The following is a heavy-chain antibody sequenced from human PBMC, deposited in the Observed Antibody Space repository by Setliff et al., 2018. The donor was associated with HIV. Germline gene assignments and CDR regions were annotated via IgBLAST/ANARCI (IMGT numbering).Heavy chain of an antibody. J-gene: IGHJ3*02. V-gene: IGHV4-39*01. CDR2: IFYSGIT. Sequence: TLSLTCTVSGGSFTSRSYYWGWIRQPPGKGLEWIGSIFYSGITYYNPSLKSRVTISVDTSKNQFPLNLTSVTAADTAVYYCARSKTFYDFWGGYYTHGAFKIWGLGTMVTVSS. D-gene: IGHD3-3*01. CDR3: ARSKTFYDFWGGYYTHGAFKI. CDR1: GGSFTSRSYY.